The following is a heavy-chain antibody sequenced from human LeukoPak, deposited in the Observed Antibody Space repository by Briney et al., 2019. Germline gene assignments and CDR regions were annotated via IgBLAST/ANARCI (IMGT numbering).Heavy chain of an antibody. CDR3: ARELTWYSSGWYGY. V-gene: IGHV4-39*07. J-gene: IGHJ4*02. CDR2: IYYSGST. Sequence: SETLSLTCTVSGGSISSSSYYWGWVRQPPGKGLEWIGSIYYSGSTYYNPTLKSRVTISVDTSKNQFSLKLSSVTAADTAVYYCARELTWYSSGWYGYWGQGTLVTVSS. D-gene: IGHD6-19*01. CDR1: GGSISSSSYY.